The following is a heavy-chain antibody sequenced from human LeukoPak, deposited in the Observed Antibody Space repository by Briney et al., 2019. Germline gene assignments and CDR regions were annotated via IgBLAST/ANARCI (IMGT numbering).Heavy chain of an antibody. CDR1: GGSISSGSYY. CDR2: IYTSGST. D-gene: IGHD2-15*01. CDR3: ARDGYCGGGSCNY. J-gene: IGHJ4*02. Sequence: SETLSLTCTVSGGSISSGSYYWSWVRQPAGKGLEWIGRIYTSGSTNYNPSLKSRVTISVDTSKNQFSLKLSSVTAADTAVYYCARDGYCGGGSCNYGGQGPLVTVSS. V-gene: IGHV4-61*02.